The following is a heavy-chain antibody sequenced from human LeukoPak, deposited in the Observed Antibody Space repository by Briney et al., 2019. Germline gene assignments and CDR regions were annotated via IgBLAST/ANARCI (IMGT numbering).Heavy chain of an antibody. J-gene: IGHJ5*02. CDR2: IYWNDDK. D-gene: IGHD6-13*01. Sequence: SGPTLVKPTQTLTLTCTFSGFSLSTSGVGVGWIRQPPGKALEWLALIYWNDDKRYSPSLKSRLTITKGTSKNQVVLTMTNMDPVDTATYYCAHTVMRSWYSDWFDPWGQGTLVTVSS. V-gene: IGHV2-5*01. CDR1: GFSLSTSGVG. CDR3: AHTVMRSWYSDWFDP.